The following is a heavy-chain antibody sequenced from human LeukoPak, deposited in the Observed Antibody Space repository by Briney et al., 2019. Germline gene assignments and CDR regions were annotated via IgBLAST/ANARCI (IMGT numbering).Heavy chain of an antibody. CDR3: TTDRKELENH. D-gene: IGHD1-7*01. V-gene: IGHV3-15*01. J-gene: IGHJ5*02. CDR2: IRANAEGGTA. CDR1: GFSFSSAW. Sequence: GGSLRLSCAGSGFSFSSAWMTWAAQAPGKGLEGVGRIRANAEGGTADYAAPVKGRFTISRDDSENTLYLQMSSLKIEDTATYYCTTDRKELENHWGQGTLVTVSS.